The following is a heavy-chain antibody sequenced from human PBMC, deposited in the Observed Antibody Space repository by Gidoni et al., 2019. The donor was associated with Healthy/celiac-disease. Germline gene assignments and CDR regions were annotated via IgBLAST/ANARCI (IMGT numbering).Heavy chain of an antibody. J-gene: IGHJ4*02. D-gene: IGHD3-9*01. CDR2: ISGSGGST. CDR1: GFTFSSDA. V-gene: IGHV3-23*01. CDR3: AKDWGSDFDWLLSY. Sequence: EVQLLESGGGLVQPGGSLRLSCAASGFTFSSDAMSWVRQAPGKGLECVSAISGSGGSTYYADSVKGRFTISRDNSKNTLYLQMNSLRAEDTAVYYCAKDWGSDFDWLLSYWGQGTLVTVSS.